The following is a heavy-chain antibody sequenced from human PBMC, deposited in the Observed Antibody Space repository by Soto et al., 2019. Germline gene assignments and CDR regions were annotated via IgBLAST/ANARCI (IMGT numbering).Heavy chain of an antibody. CDR2: LSGVGDAT. Sequence: EVQLLESGGGLVQPGGSLRLSCAASGFTFDSFAMTWVRQAPGKGLEWVSALSGVGDATNYADSVKGRFTISRDNSKNTLYLQINSLRPEDTAVYYCAKATNDWTYHFDYWGQGTPVTVSS. CDR3: AKATNDWTYHFDY. CDR1: GFTFDSFA. V-gene: IGHV3-23*01. D-gene: IGHD3-9*01. J-gene: IGHJ4*02.